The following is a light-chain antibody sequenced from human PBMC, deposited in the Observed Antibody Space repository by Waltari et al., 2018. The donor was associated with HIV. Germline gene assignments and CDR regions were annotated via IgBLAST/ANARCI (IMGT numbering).Light chain of an antibody. CDR1: NRNVGSYTL. V-gene: IGLV2-23*02. Sequence: QSALTHPPPVSGSPAQWVTTPCPGPNRNVGSYTLFPWYQQHPGIAPKVIIYEVTQRPSGVSSRFSGSKSGNTASLTISGLQAEDEANYYCCSYTGTNPFLVFGGGTKLTVL. CDR2: EVT. CDR3: CSYTGTNPFLV. J-gene: IGLJ3*02.